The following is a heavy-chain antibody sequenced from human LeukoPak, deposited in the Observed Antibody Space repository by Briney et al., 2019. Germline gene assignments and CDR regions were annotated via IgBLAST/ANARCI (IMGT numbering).Heavy chain of an antibody. J-gene: IGHJ4*02. D-gene: IGHD2-15*01. CDR3: ATAPPGGWPIGY. CDR2: VDPEDGET. V-gene: IGHV1-24*01. CDR1: GYTLSELS. Sequence: ASVKVSCKVSGYTLSELSMHWVQQAPGKGLEWMGRVDPEDGETIYAEKFQGRVTITADTSTDTAYMELSSLRSEDTAVYYCATAPPGGWPIGYWGQGTLVTVSS.